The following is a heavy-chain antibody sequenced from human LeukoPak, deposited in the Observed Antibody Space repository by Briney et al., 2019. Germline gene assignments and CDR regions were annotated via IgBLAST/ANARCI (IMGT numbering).Heavy chain of an antibody. D-gene: IGHD2-15*01. CDR1: GGSINNYY. V-gene: IGHV4-4*07. CDR2: IYTRGST. CDR3: ARGRYCSADICSGGDAFDI. Sequence: SETLSLTCTVSGGSINNYYWSWIRQPAGKGVEWIGRIYTRGSTNYNPSLKSRVTMSVDTSKNQFSLKLSSVTAAATAVYYCARGRYCSADICSGGDAFDIWGQGTMVSVSS. J-gene: IGHJ3*02.